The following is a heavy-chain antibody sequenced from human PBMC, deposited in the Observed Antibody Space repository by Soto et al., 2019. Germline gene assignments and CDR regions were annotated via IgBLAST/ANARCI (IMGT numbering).Heavy chain of an antibody. CDR1: GGSSTSGGYS. CDR3: ARAFYGVDP. CDR2: IYQGGSA. Sequence: SLELLSLRSSVSGGSSTSGGYSWSWIRQSPGQGLEWIGYIYQGGSAYYNPSLKTRVTILVDRSNNQFSLNLTSVTAADTAVYYCARAFYGVDPWGQGTTVTVS. V-gene: IGHV4-30-2*06. J-gene: IGHJ6*02.